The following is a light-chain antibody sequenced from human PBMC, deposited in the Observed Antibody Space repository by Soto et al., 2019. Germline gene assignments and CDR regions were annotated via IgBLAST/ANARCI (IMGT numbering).Light chain of an antibody. CDR3: QQRSNCLFT. Sequence: EIVLTQSPATLSLSPGERATLSCRASQSVSSYLAWYQQKPGQAPRLLNYDASNRANGIPARFSGSGSGTDFTLTISSLEPEDFAVYYCQQRSNCLFTFGPGTKVDIK. CDR1: QSVSSY. CDR2: DAS. J-gene: IGKJ3*01. V-gene: IGKV3-11*01.